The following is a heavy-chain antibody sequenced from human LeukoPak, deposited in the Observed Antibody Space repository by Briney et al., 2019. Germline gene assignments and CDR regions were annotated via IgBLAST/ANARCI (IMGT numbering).Heavy chain of an antibody. CDR3: ARDPHYYGSGSPTD. D-gene: IGHD3-10*01. Sequence: PSETLSLTCTVSGGSISSYYWSWIRQPAGKGLEWIGRIYTSGSTNYNPSLKSRVTISVDTSKNQFSLKLSSVTAADTAVYYCARDPHYYGSGSPTDWGQGTLVTVSS. V-gene: IGHV4-4*07. J-gene: IGHJ4*02. CDR1: GGSISSYY. CDR2: IYTSGST.